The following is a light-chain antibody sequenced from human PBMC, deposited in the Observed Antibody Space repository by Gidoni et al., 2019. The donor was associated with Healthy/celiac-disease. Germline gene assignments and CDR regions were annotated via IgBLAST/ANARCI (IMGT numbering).Light chain of an antibody. J-gene: IGKJ3*01. CDR2: GAS. CDR1: QSVSSSD. Sequence: EIVLTQSPGTLSLSPGERATLSCRASQSVSSSDLALYQQKPGQAPRLLIYGASSRATGIPDRVSGSGSGTDFTLTISRLDPEDFAVYYCQQYGTFGPGTKVEIK. V-gene: IGKV3-20*01. CDR3: QQYGT.